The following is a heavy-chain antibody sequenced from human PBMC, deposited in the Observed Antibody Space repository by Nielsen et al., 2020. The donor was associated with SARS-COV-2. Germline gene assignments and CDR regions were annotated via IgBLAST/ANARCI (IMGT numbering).Heavy chain of an antibody. J-gene: IGHJ4*02. CDR2: ISSNGGST. CDR3: ARGAY. CDR1: GFTFSSYT. V-gene: IGHV3-64*01. Sequence: GGSLRLSCAASGFTFSSYTMHWVRQAPGKGLEYVSAISSNGGSTYYANSVKGRFTISRDNSKNTLYLQMGSLRAEDMAVYYCARGAYWGQGTLVTVSS.